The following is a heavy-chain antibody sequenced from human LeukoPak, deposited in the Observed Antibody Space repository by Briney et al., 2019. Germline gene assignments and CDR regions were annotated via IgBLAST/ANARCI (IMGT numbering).Heavy chain of an antibody. D-gene: IGHD3-16*02. V-gene: IGHV3-7*01. CDR2: IKHDGSEE. Sequence: QSGGSLRLSCVAPGLSISGQWMNWVRQAPGQGLEWVANIKHDGSEEYYVDSVKGRFTVSRDDGRNSVSLQMNSVRAEDTAVYYCGYTNNFYHWGQGTLVVVSS. CDR3: GYTNNFYH. J-gene: IGHJ4*02. CDR1: GLSISGQW.